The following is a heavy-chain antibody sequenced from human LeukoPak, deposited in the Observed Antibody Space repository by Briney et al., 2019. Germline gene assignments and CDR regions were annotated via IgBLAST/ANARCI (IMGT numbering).Heavy chain of an antibody. Sequence: AETLSLTCTVSGGSISSSSHYWGWTRQPPGKGLEWIGSIYYSGSTNYNPSLKSRVTISVDTSKNQFSLKLSSVTAADTAVYYCARGVKWELLGGYYYYYYMDVWGKGTTVTISS. V-gene: IGHV4-39*07. CDR3: ARGVKWELLGGYYYYYYMDV. CDR1: GGSISSSSHY. CDR2: IYYSGST. J-gene: IGHJ6*03. D-gene: IGHD1-26*01.